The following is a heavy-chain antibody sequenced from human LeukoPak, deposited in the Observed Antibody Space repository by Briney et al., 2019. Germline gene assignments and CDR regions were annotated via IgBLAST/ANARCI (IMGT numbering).Heavy chain of an antibody. Sequence: SETLSLTCSVSGYSISSGFYWGWIRQPPGKGLEWIGSIFHSGSTYYNPSLKSRVTISVGTSKNQFSLNVYSVTAADTAVYYCARGGLAAAASDFWGQGTLVTVSS. CDR2: IFHSGST. V-gene: IGHV4-38-2*02. CDR1: GYSISSGFY. J-gene: IGHJ4*02. D-gene: IGHD6-25*01. CDR3: ARGGLAAAASDF.